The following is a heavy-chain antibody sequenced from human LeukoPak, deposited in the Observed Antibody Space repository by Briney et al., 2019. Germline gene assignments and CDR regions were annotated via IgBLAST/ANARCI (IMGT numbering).Heavy chain of an antibody. D-gene: IGHD3-10*01. CDR2: ISGSGGVT. Sequence: GGSLRLSCAASGFTFSSSAMSWVRQAPGKGPEWVSAISGSGGVTYYRDSVKGRFTVSRDNSKNTLYLQMNSLRAEDTALYYCAKNGSGTSRAFDVWGQGTMVTVSS. V-gene: IGHV3-23*01. CDR1: GFTFSSSA. CDR3: AKNGSGTSRAFDV. J-gene: IGHJ3*01.